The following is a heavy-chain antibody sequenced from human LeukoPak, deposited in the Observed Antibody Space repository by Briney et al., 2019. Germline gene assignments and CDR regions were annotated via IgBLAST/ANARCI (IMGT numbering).Heavy chain of an antibody. CDR3: ARDRAWNYFDY. J-gene: IGHJ4*02. D-gene: IGHD3-3*01. V-gene: IGHV3-30*03. CDR2: ISNDGSRK. CDR1: GFTFSRHG. Sequence: PGGSLGLSCAPSGFTFSRHGMHWVRQAPGKGLEWVAIISNDGSRKYYAHSVEGRFTISRGNSKNTLYLQMDSLRAEDTAVYYCARDRAWNYFDYWGQGTLVTVSS.